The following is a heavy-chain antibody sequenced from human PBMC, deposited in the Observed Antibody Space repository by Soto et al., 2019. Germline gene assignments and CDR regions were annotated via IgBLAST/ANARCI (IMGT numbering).Heavy chain of an antibody. J-gene: IGHJ4*02. CDR2: ISGSGGST. CDR1: GFTFSSYA. V-gene: IGHV3-23*01. Sequence: GGSLRLSCAASGFTFSSYAMSWVRQAPGKGLEWVSAISGSGGSTYYADSVKGRFTISRDNSKNTLYLQMNSLRAEDTAVYYFQTPVTPRAFGYWGQATLVNVS. CDR3: QTPVTPRAFGY.